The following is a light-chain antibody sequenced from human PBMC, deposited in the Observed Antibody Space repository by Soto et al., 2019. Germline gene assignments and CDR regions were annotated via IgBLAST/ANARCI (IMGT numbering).Light chain of an antibody. CDR1: QSVGSSY. CDR2: AAS. J-gene: IGKJ5*01. V-gene: IGKV3-20*01. Sequence: EIVLTQSPGTLSLSPGERATLSCRASQSVGSSYLAWYQQIPGQVPRLLMYAASSRATGIPDRFSGSGSGTDFTLTISRLEAEDFAVYYCQQSSSSPITFGQRRRLEIK. CDR3: QQSSSSPIT.